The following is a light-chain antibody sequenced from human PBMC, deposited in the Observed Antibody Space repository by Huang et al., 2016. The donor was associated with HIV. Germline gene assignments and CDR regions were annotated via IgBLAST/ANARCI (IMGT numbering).Light chain of an antibody. V-gene: IGKV4-1*01. CDR2: WAS. CDR3: QQYYSSPQT. Sequence: DIIMTQSPDSLAVSLGERATLNCRSSQSVYSSSTSKDYMAWFQQKPGQPPRLLLFWASTREAGVPDRFSGSGSETHFTLTIANLEAEDAAIYYCQQYYSSPQTFGQGTRVEVK. CDR1: QSVYSSSTSKDY. J-gene: IGKJ1*01.